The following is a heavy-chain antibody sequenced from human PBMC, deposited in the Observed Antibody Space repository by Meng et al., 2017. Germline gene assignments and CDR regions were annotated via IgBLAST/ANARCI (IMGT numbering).Heavy chain of an antibody. CDR2: MNTNRGNT. CDR1: AYTFTSDD. J-gene: IGHJ5*02. V-gene: IGHV1-8*01. Sequence: GRWFQSGVGVKRPGASVTASSKASAYTFTSDDFNWGRPAHGQGLEWRGWMNTNRGNTGYAKKFQGSVTMTRNTSISTAYMELSRLRSADTAVYSCVRGSSSWITNWFDPWGQETLVTVSS. CDR3: VRGSSSWITNWFDP. D-gene: IGHD6-13*01.